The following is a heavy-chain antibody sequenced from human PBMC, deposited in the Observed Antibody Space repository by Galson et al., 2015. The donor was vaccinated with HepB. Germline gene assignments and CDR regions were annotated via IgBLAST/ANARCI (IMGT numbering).Heavy chain of an antibody. D-gene: IGHD6-6*01. CDR1: GFTFDNYG. CDR2: ISWNSGSI. J-gene: IGHJ4*02. Sequence: SLRLSCAASGFTFDNYGMHWVRQAPGKGLEWVSGISWNSGSIGYADSVKGRFTISRDNAKNSLYLQVNSLRAEDTALYYCAKDIRSSSLGIDYWGQGTLVTVSS. CDR3: AKDIRSSSLGIDY. V-gene: IGHV3-9*01.